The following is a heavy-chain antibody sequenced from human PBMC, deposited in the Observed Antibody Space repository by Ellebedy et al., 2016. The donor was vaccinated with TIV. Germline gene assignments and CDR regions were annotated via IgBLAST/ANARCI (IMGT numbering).Heavy chain of an antibody. CDR2: VYYTGYT. CDR3: ARRHSSGWYSYFDF. V-gene: IGHV4-39*01. D-gene: IGHD6-19*01. J-gene: IGHJ4*02. CDR1: SDSISSGGSY. Sequence: MPSETLSLTCTVSSDSISSGGSYWGWLRQPPGQGLEWIGSVYYTGYTNYKPSLKSRVSISVDTSTNQFSLKLRSVTAADTAVYYCARRHSSGWYSYFDFWGQGALVTVSS.